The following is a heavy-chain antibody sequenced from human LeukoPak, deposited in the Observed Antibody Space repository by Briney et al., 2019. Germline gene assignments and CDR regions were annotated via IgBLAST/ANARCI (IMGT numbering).Heavy chain of an antibody. D-gene: IGHD6-25*01. CDR2: IWYDGSNK. CDR3: AKDLSGH. J-gene: IGHJ4*02. V-gene: IGHV3-33*06. Sequence: PGGSLRLACAASGFTFSSYAMTWVRQAPGKGLEWVAVIWYDGSNKYYADSVKGRFTISRDNSKNTLYLQMNSLRAEDTAVYYCAKDLSGHWGQGTLVTVS. CDR1: GFTFSSYA.